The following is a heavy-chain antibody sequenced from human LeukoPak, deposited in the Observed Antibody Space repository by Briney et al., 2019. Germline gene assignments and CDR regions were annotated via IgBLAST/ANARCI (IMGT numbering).Heavy chain of an antibody. D-gene: IGHD2-15*01. Sequence: PGRSLRLSCAASGFMFSNYGMHWVRQAPGKGLEWVAIISYDGSKKYYADSVKGRFTISRDTSMDTLYLQMNGLRREDTAVYYCAKEARELLHYSDHWGQGTLVTVSS. CDR2: ISYDGSKK. CDR3: AKEARELLHYSDH. J-gene: IGHJ4*02. V-gene: IGHV3-30*18. CDR1: GFMFSNYG.